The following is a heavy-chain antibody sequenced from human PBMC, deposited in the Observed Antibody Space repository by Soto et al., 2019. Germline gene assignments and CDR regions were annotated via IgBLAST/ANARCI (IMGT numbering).Heavy chain of an antibody. Sequence: EVQLLESGGGLVQPGGSLRLSCTASGFTFDRFAMNWVRQAPGKGLQWVSGISYSGGSRYYADSVKGRFTVSRDNSKKTLFLQMDSLRAEDTAVYYCVKGTDTEYYDIDYWGQGILVTVAS. CDR1: GFTFDRFA. CDR2: ISYSGGSR. J-gene: IGHJ4*02. D-gene: IGHD3-9*01. CDR3: VKGTDTEYYDIDY. V-gene: IGHV3-23*01.